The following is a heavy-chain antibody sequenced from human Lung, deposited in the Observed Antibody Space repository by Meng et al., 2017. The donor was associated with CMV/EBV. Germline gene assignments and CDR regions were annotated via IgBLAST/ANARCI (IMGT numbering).Heavy chain of an antibody. CDR2: IKRNSASI. J-gene: IGHJ6*02. D-gene: IGHD4-23*01. Sequence: SCAASEFIFVDYAMRWVRKAQGRGLEWVSGIKRNSASIGYADSLKGRFTISRDNAKNSLDLQMNSLRAEDTALYNCEKDKGTACVTHLYGIDVWXQGTXVTVSS. V-gene: IGHV3-9*01. CDR1: EFIFVDYA. CDR3: EKDKGTACVTHLYGIDV.